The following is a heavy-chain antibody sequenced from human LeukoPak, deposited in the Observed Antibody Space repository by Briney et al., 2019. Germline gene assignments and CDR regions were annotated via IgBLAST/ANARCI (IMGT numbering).Heavy chain of an antibody. CDR2: IYYSGST. J-gene: IGHJ4*02. Sequence: PSETLSLTCTVSGYSISSGYYWSWIRQSPGKGLEWIGYIYYSGSTNYNPSLKSRVTISVDTSKNQFSLKLNSVTAADTAVYYCARGSSSGWYGLDYWGQGTLVTVSS. V-gene: IGHV4-61*01. CDR3: ARGSSSGWYGLDY. D-gene: IGHD6-19*01. CDR1: GYSISSGYY.